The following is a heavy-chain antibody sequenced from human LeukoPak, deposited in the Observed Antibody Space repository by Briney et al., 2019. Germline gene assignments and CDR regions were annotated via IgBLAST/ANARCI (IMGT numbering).Heavy chain of an antibody. V-gene: IGHV1-69*01. CDR1: GGNFSNYA. Sequence: RASVKVSCKASGGNFSNYAISWVRQAPGQGLEWMGGIIPIFGTSHSAQKFQGRVTITADESTSTAYMELSSLRSEDTAVYYCAGGSELLPPIAAAGYWGQGTLVTVSS. D-gene: IGHD6-13*01. CDR3: AGGSELLPPIAAAGY. J-gene: IGHJ4*02. CDR2: IIPIFGTS.